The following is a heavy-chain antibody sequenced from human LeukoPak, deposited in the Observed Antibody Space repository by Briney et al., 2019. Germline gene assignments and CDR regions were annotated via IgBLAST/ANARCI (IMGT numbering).Heavy chain of an antibody. J-gene: IGHJ4*02. CDR3: AKVADSFGYMGYFDY. V-gene: IGHV3-23*01. Sequence: GGSLRLSCAASGFTFSSYAMNWVRQAPGKGLEWVSRISGSGGSTYYADSVKGRFTISRDNSKNTLYLQMNSLRAADTAVYYCAKVADSFGYMGYFDYWGQGTLLTVSS. D-gene: IGHD5-18*01. CDR2: ISGSGGST. CDR1: GFTFSSYA.